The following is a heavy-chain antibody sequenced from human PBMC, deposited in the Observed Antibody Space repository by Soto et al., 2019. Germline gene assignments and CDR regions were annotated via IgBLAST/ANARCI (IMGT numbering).Heavy chain of an antibody. CDR1: GFTFVNAW. J-gene: IGHJ6*04. Sequence: EVQLVESGGGLVKPGGSLRLSCAASGFTFVNAWMNWVRQTPGNGLEWVGRIKGKTTGGTTDYPTPVKGTFTISRDDSKNTLSLHLNSLQTGDTAVYYCTSGLLRSGGMDVWGEGTTVTVSS. CDR3: TSGLLRSGGMDV. D-gene: IGHD3-10*01. CDR2: IKGKTTGGTT. V-gene: IGHV3-15*07.